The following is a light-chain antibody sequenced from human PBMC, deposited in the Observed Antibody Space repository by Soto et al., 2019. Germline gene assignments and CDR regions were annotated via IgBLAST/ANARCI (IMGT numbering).Light chain of an antibody. CDR2: AAS. J-gene: IGKJ2*01. Sequence: EIVMTQSPATLSVSPGERATLSCRASQSVSSNLAGYQQKPGQAPRLLIYAASIRATGIPARFSGSGSATEFTRTICSLQSEDFAVYYCQQYNNWPPPYTFGQGTKQELK. CDR3: QQYNNWPPPYT. V-gene: IGKV3-15*01. CDR1: QSVSSN.